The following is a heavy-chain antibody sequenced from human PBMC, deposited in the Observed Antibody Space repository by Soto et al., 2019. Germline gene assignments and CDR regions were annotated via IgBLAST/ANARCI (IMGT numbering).Heavy chain of an antibody. D-gene: IGHD4-17*01. Sequence: QVQLVESGGGVVQPGRSLRLSCAASGFTLSNYGMHWVRQAPGKGLEWVAVTWYEGSNKYYADSVKGRFTISRDNSKNTLYLQMNSLRAEDTAVYYCARDLADYGDYVQYYFDYWGQGTLVTVSS. J-gene: IGHJ4*02. CDR3: ARDLADYGDYVQYYFDY. V-gene: IGHV3-33*01. CDR2: TWYEGSNK. CDR1: GFTLSNYG.